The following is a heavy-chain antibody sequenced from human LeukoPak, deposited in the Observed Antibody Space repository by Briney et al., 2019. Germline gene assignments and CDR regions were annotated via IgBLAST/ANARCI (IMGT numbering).Heavy chain of an antibody. CDR1: GGSFSGYY. CDR3: ATSPKFGVVSD. D-gene: IGHD3-3*01. CDR2: INHSGST. V-gene: IGHV4-34*01. J-gene: IGHJ4*02. Sequence: PSETLSLTCAVYGGSFSGYYWSWIRQPPGKGLEWIGEINHSGSTNYNPSLKSRITISVDTSKNQFSLKLSSVTAADTAVYYCATSPKFGVVSDWGQGTLVTVSS.